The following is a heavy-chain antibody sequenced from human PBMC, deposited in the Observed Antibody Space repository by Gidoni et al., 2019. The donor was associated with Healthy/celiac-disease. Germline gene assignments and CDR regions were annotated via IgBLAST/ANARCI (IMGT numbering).Heavy chain of an antibody. CDR1: GFTCSSYA. CDR3: AKDTGDAFDI. CDR2: ISGSGGST. Sequence: EVQLLESGGGLVQPGRSLRLSCAASGFTCSSYAMSWVRQAPGKGLEWVSAISGSGGSTYYADSVKGLFTISRDNSKNTLYLQMNSLRAEDTSVSYCAKDTGDAFDIWGQGTMVTVSS. D-gene: IGHD4-4*01. V-gene: IGHV3-23*01. J-gene: IGHJ3*02.